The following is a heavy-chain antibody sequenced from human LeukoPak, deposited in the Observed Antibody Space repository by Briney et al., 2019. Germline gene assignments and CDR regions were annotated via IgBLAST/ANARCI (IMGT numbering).Heavy chain of an antibody. J-gene: IGHJ4*02. D-gene: IGHD6-13*01. CDR3: AKVRSSSWYYFDY. V-gene: IGHV3-30*18. CDR2: ISYDGSNK. CDR1: GFTFSAYA. Sequence: GGSLRLSCEASGFTFSAYAMTWVRQAPGKGLEWVAVISYDGSNKYYADSVKGRFTISRDNSKNTLYLQMNSLRAEDTAVYYCAKVRSSSWYYFDYWGQGTLVTVSS.